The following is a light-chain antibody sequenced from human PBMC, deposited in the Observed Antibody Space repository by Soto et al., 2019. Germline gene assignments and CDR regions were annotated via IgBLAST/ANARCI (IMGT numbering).Light chain of an antibody. V-gene: IGKV3-20*01. CDR3: QQFGNSPLYS. CDR2: GSS. Sequence: EIVLTQSPGTLSLSPGERVTLSCRASQSVNSDHLAWYQQKPGQAPRLLIYGSSNRATGIPGRFSGSGSGTDFPLPLSRLEPEDFAVYYCQQFGNSPLYSFGQGTKLE. CDR1: QSVNSDH. J-gene: IGKJ2*01.